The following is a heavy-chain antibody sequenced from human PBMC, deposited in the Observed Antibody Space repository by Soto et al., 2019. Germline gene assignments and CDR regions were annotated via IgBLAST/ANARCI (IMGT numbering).Heavy chain of an antibody. D-gene: IGHD6-13*01. CDR2: ISSSGSTI. Sequence: GGSLRLSCAASGFTFSSYEMNWVRQAPGKGLEWVSYISSSGSTIYYADSVKGRFTISRDNAKNPLYLQMNSLRAEDTAVYYCAREGGSSSWPNYYYYYGMDVWGQGTTVTVSS. V-gene: IGHV3-48*03. CDR1: GFTFSSYE. J-gene: IGHJ6*02. CDR3: AREGGSSSWPNYYYYYGMDV.